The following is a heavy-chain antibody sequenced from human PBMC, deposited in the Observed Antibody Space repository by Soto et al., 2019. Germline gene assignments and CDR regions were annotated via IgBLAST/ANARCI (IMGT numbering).Heavy chain of an antibody. CDR3: ARSGYSYYYYGMDV. CDR1: GGSISSGGYH. Sequence: QVQLQESGPGLVKPSQTLSLTCTVSGGSISSGGYHWSWIRQHPGKGLEWIGYIYYSGSTYYNPSLKSRVTISVDTSKNQFSLKLSSVTAADTAVYYCARSGYSYYYYGMDVWGQGTTVTVSS. J-gene: IGHJ6*02. V-gene: IGHV4-31*03. CDR2: IYYSGST.